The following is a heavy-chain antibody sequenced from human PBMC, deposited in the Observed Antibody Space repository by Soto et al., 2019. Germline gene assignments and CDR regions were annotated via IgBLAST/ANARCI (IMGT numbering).Heavy chain of an antibody. J-gene: IGHJ4*02. CDR2: ISGSGGTT. V-gene: IGHV3-23*01. CDR1: GFTFNHYG. D-gene: IGHD6-6*01. Sequence: EQLLESGGGLVQPGGSLTLSCAASGFTFNHYGRAWVGQAPGKGLEWVSVISGSGGTTYYADSVKGRFTISRDNSKSTVYLQMNSLRVEDTALYSCAKVIVLGASTIEFWGPGTLVTVSS. CDR3: AKVIVLGASTIEF.